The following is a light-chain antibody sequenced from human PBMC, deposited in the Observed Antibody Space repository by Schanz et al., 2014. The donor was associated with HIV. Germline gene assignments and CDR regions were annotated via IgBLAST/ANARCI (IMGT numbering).Light chain of an antibody. CDR1: QSISSW. J-gene: IGKJ3*01. CDR3: QQLNNFPFT. CDR2: AAF. V-gene: IGKV1-5*01. Sequence: DIQMTQSPSTLSASVGDRVTITCRASQSISSWLAWYQQKPGKAPKLLIYAAFTLQGGVPSRFSGSGSGTDFTLTISSLQPDDFATYYCQQLNNFPFTFGPGTKVDI.